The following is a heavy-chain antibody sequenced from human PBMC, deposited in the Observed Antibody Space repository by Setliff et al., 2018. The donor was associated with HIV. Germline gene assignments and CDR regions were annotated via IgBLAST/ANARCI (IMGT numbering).Heavy chain of an antibody. Sequence: SETLSLTCTVSGGSISSSSYYWVWIRQPPGKGLEWIGSIYYSGSTYYNPSLKSRVTISVDTSKNQFSLKLSSVTAADTAVYYCARAPANYHDSSGFYYGGDYYFDFWGQGTLVTVSS. V-gene: IGHV4-39*01. J-gene: IGHJ4*02. CDR3: ARAPANYHDSSGFYYGGDYYFDF. CDR2: IYYSGST. CDR1: GGSISSSSYY. D-gene: IGHD3-22*01.